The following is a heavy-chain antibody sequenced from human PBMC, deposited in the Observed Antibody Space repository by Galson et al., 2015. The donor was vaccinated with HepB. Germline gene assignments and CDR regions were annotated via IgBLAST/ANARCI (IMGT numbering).Heavy chain of an antibody. D-gene: IGHD2-2*01. V-gene: IGHV1-69*13. CDR3: ARDLRGYCSSTSCRGDY. J-gene: IGHJ4*02. CDR2: IIPIFGTA. CDR1: GGTFSSYA. Sequence: SVKVSCKASGGTFSSYAISWVRQAPGQGLEWMGGIIPIFGTANYAQKFQGRVTITADESTSTAYMELSSLRAEDTAVYYCARDLRGYCSSTSCRGDYWGQGTLVTVSS.